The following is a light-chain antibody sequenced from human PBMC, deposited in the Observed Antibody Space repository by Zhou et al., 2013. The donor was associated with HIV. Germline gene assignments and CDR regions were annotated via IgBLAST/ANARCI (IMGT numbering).Light chain of an antibody. CDR2: AAS. CDR3: QQSYTTPYT. Sequence: DVQMTQSPPTQSASVGDRVTITCRASQTISSYLNWYQQKPGKAPKLLIYAASSLQSGVPSRFSGSASGTDFTLTIARLQPEDLGTYYCQQSYTTPYTFGQGTKLEIK. J-gene: IGKJ2*01. CDR1: QTISSY. V-gene: IGKV1-39*01.